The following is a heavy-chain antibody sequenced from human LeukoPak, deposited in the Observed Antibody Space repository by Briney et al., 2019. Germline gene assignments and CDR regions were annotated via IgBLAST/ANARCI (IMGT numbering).Heavy chain of an antibody. V-gene: IGHV3-30*02. J-gene: IGHJ4*02. CDR1: GFTFSSYG. CDR3: AKWRIAEDYFDY. Sequence: GGSLRLSCAASGFTFSSYGMHWVRQAPGKGLEWVAFTRYDGSNKYYADSVKGRFTISRDNSKNTLYLQMNSLRAEDTAVYYCAKWRIAEDYFDYWGQGTLVTVSS. CDR2: TRYDGSNK. D-gene: IGHD6-13*01.